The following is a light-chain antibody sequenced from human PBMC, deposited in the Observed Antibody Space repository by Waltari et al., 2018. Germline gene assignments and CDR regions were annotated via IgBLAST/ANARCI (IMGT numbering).Light chain of an antibody. CDR3: QQSSSTPPFT. J-gene: IGKJ3*01. CDR1: QSISSY. Sequence: DIQMTQSPSSLSASVGDRVTITCRASQSISSYLNWYQQKPGKAPKLLIYAASSLQSGVPSRCSGSGSGTDFTLTINSLQPEDFATYYCQQSSSTPPFTFGPGTKVDIK. CDR2: AAS. V-gene: IGKV1-39*01.